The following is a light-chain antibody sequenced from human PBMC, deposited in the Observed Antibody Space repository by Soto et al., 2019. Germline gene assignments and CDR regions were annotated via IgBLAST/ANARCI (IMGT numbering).Light chain of an antibody. CDR3: LQDYNSPLT. J-gene: IGKJ4*01. CDR1: QGIRND. CDR2: AAS. Sequence: AIHMTHSPSTLSASVGDRVTITCRASQGIRNDLGWYQQKPGKAPKLLIYAASSLQSGVPSRFSGSGSGTDFTLTISSLQPEDFATYYCLQDYNSPLTFGGGTKVDI. V-gene: IGKV1-6*01.